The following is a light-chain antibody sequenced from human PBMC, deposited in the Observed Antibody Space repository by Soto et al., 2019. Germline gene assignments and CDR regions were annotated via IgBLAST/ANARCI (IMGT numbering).Light chain of an antibody. CDR3: QRSFRTPLT. Sequence: DIQMTQSPSSLSASVGDRVTITCRASQSISSYLNWYQQKPGKAPKLLIYAASSLQSGVPSRFSGGGSGTDFTLTISSLQPEDFATYYCQRSFRTPLTFGGGTKVEIK. J-gene: IGKJ4*01. CDR2: AAS. CDR1: QSISSY. V-gene: IGKV1-39*01.